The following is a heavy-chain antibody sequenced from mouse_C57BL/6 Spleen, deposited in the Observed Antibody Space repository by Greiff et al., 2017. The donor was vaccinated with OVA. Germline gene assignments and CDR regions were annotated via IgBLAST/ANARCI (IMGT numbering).Heavy chain of an antibody. CDR1: GYAFSSSW. J-gene: IGHJ2*01. Sequence: VQFQQSGPELVKPGASVKISCKASGYAFSSSWMNWVKQRPGKGLEWIGRIYPGDGDTNYNGKFKGKATLTADKSSSTAYMQLSSLTSEDSAVYFCARLWDYDGYCDYWGQGTTLTVSS. CDR2: IYPGDGDT. CDR3: ARLWDYDGYCDY. D-gene: IGHD2-4*01. V-gene: IGHV1-82*01.